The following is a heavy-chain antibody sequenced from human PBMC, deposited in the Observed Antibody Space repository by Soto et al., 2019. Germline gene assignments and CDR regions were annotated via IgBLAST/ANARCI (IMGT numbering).Heavy chain of an antibody. V-gene: IGHV3-48*03. Sequence: EVQLVESGGGLVQPGGSLRLSCAASGFTFSSYEMNWVRQAPGKGLEWVSHISSSGSTIYYADTVKGRFTISRDNAKNSLYLQMNSLRAEDTAVYYYARALDYFDYWGQGTLVTVSS. CDR2: ISSSGSTI. J-gene: IGHJ4*02. CDR3: ARALDYFDY. CDR1: GFTFSSYE.